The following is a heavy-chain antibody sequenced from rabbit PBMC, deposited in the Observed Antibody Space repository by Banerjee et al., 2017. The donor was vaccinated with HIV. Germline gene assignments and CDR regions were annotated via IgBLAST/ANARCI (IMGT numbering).Heavy chain of an antibody. D-gene: IGHD2-1*01. CDR2: IDTGSGSA. CDR1: GFSFSSGYY. V-gene: IGHV1S40*01. Sequence: QSLEESGGDLVKPGASLTLTCTASGFSFSSGYYMYWVRQAPGKGLEWIACIDTGSGSAWYASWVNGRFTISKTSSTTVTLQMTSLTAADTATYFCARGFDYGSRLDLWGPGTLVTVS. J-gene: IGHJ3*01. CDR3: ARGFDYGSRLDL.